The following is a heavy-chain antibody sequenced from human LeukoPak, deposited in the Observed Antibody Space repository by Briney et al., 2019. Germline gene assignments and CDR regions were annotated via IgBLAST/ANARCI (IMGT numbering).Heavy chain of an antibody. D-gene: IGHD1/OR15-1a*01. CDR2: ISGSGGST. CDR1: GFTFSSYA. Sequence: PGASLRLSCAASGFTFSSYAMSWVRQAPGKGLEWVSAISGSGGSTYYADSVKGRFTISRDNSKNTLYLQMNSLRAEDTAVYYLSKKRPNKHFKGSNSHFDYLGQGTLGTGS. CDR3: SKKRPNKHFKGSNSHFDY. J-gene: IGHJ4*02. V-gene: IGHV3-23*01.